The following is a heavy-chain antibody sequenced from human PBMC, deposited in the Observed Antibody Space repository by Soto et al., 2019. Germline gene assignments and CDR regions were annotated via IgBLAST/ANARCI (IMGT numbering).Heavy chain of an antibody. D-gene: IGHD3-10*01. CDR1: GFMFGSYA. J-gene: IGHJ6*02. CDR2: ISGSGTDT. V-gene: IGHV3-23*01. CDR3: AKDLLSSYYYGMDA. Sequence: EVQLLESGGGLVQPGGSLRLSCAASGFMFGSYAMSWVRQAPGKGLEWVSGISGSGTDTYYADAVKGWVTISRDNAKNTLYLQMNGLRAEDTAIYYCAKDLLSSYYYGMDAWGQGTTVTVSS.